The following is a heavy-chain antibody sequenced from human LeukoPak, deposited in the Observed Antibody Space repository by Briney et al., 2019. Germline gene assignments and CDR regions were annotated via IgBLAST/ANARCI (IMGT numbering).Heavy chain of an antibody. CDR2: INSDGRST. CDR1: GITVSNSW. CDR3: ATGLSQYYDL. J-gene: IGHJ2*01. D-gene: IGHD2-8*02. V-gene: IGHV3-74*01. Sequence: QAGGSLTLSCAASGITVSNSWMHWGRHPARKGLVWVSRINSDGRSTIYADSVKGPFSISRDNAKNTVYLQMNSLRVEDTAVFYCATGLSQYYDLWGRGTLVTVSS.